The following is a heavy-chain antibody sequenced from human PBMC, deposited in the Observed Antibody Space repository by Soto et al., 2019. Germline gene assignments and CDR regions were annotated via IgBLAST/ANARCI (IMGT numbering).Heavy chain of an antibody. J-gene: IGHJ4*02. V-gene: IGHV4-39*01. Sequence: QLQLQESGPGLVKPSVTLSLTCTVSGGSISSSSNYWGWIRQPPGKGLEWIGSVYYSGSTYYNPSLKSRVTIPVDTSKNQFSLRLSSVTAADTAVYFCARHSGPYSSSWFDYWGQGTLVTVSS. CDR1: GGSISSSSNY. CDR2: VYYSGST. D-gene: IGHD6-13*01. CDR3: ARHSGPYSSSWFDY.